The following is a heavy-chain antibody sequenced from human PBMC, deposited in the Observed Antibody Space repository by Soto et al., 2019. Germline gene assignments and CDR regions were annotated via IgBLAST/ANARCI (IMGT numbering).Heavy chain of an antibody. CDR3: ARGVTVFGLVSRFWFDP. CDR2: IYNSGIT. V-gene: IGHV4-30-4*01. CDR1: GGSISSGDYS. J-gene: IGHJ5*02. D-gene: IGHD3-3*01. Sequence: SETLSLTCTVSGGSISSGDYSWSWVRQSPGKGLEWIGHIYNSGITYYNPSLKSRVVISIDTSRNQFSLRLNSQTAADRAVYFCARGVTVFGLVSRFWFDPWGQGTVVTVSS.